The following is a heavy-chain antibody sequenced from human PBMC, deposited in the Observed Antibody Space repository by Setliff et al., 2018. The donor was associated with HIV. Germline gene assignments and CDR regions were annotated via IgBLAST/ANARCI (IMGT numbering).Heavy chain of an antibody. J-gene: IGHJ4*02. CDR2: VDPEDGET. Sequence: ASVKVSCKASGYTVTDNYMHWVQQAPGKGLEWMGRVDPEDGETIYAEKFQGRVTITADTSTDTAYMELSSLRSEDTAVYYCATFVDPTYYFDYWGQGTLVTVSS. V-gene: IGHV1-69-2*01. D-gene: IGHD5-12*01. CDR3: ATFVDPTYYFDY. CDR1: GYTVTDNY.